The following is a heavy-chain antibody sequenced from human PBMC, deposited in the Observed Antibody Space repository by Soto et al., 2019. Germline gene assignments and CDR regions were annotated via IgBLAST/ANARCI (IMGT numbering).Heavy chain of an antibody. V-gene: IGHV5-51*01. CDR1: GYSFTSYW. CDR2: IYPGDSDT. D-gene: IGHD4-17*01. J-gene: IGHJ4*02. Sequence: GESLKISCKGSGYSFTSYWIGWVRQMPGKGLEWMGIIYPGDSDTRYSPSFQGQVTISADKSISTAYLQWSSLKASDTAMYYCARLLTTVIDVPYYFDYWGQGTLVTDSS. CDR3: ARLLTTVIDVPYYFDY.